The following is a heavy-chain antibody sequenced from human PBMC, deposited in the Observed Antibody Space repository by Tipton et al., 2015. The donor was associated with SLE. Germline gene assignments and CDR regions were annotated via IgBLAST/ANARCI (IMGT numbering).Heavy chain of an antibody. CDR1: GGSISSSSYY. V-gene: IGHV4-39*07. Sequence: TLSLTCTVSGGSISSSSYYCGWIRQPPGKGLEWIGSIYYSGSTYYNPSLKSRVTISVDTSKNQFSLKLSSVTAADTAVYYCARANYYGSGRQDYWGQGTPVSVSS. CDR3: ARANYYGSGRQDY. J-gene: IGHJ4*02. CDR2: IYYSGST. D-gene: IGHD3-10*01.